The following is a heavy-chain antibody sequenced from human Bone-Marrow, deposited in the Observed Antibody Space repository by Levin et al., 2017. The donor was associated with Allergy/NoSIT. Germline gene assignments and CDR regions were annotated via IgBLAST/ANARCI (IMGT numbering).Heavy chain of an antibody. CDR1: GFTFDDYG. CDR2: INWNGASI. J-gene: IGHJ4*02. Sequence: PGGSLRLSCAASGFTFDDYGINWVRQAPGKGLEWVSEINWNGASIGYGDSVKGRFTISRDKYRKSVDLQMDSLRAADTALYFCARDPGITMVRGASWSFFDYWGQGIQVTVTS. V-gene: IGHV3-20*04. CDR3: ARDPGITMVRGASWSFFDY. D-gene: IGHD3-10*01.